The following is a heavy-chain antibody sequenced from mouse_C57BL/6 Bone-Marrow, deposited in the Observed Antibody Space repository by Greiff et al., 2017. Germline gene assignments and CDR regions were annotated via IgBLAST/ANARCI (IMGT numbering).Heavy chain of an antibody. D-gene: IGHD3-2*02. CDR3: TTDSSGYGY. Sequence: EVKLQESGAELVRPGASVKLSCTASGFNIKDDYMHWVKQRPEQGLEWIGWIDPENGDTEYASKFQGKATIPADTSSNTAYLQLSSLTSEDTAVYYCTTDSSGYGYWGQGTTLTVSS. CDR2: IDPENGDT. V-gene: IGHV14-4*01. J-gene: IGHJ2*01. CDR1: GFNIKDDY.